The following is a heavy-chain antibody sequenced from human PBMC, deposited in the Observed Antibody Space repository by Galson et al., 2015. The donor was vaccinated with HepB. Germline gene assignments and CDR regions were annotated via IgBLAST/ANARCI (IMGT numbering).Heavy chain of an antibody. CDR3: ASGGGHTVSGI. CDR2: ISSSSSYI. CDR1: GFTFSSYS. Sequence: SLRLSCAASGFTFSSYSMNWVRQAPGKGLEWVSSISSSSSYIYYADSVKGRFTISRDNAKNSLYLQMNSLRAEDTAVYYCASGGGHTVSGIWGQGTMVTVSS. V-gene: IGHV3-21*01. J-gene: IGHJ3*02. D-gene: IGHD4-17*01.